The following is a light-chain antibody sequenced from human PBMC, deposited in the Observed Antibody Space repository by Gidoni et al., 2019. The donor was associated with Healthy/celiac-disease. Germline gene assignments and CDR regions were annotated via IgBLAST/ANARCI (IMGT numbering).Light chain of an antibody. Sequence: ALTQPASVSGSPGQAVTISCTGTSSDVGGYNYVSWYQQHPGKAPKRMIYEVSNRPSGVSNRFSGSKSGNTASLTISGLQAEDEADYYCSSYTSSSTQVFGTGTKVTVL. CDR3: SSYTSSSTQV. CDR1: SSDVGGYNY. J-gene: IGLJ1*01. CDR2: EVS. V-gene: IGLV2-14*01.